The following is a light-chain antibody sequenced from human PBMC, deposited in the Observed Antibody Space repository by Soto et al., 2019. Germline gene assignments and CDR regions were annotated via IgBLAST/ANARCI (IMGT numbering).Light chain of an antibody. Sequence: IVMTQSPATLSVSPGGRASLSYRASQSVSNNLAWYQQKPGQAPRLLIYGASTRAAGIPGRFSGSGSGTEFTLIIISLQSDDFAVYYCQQYHNAGSTFGQGTKVDIK. J-gene: IGKJ1*01. CDR3: QQYHNAGST. CDR1: QSVSNN. CDR2: GAS. V-gene: IGKV3-15*01.